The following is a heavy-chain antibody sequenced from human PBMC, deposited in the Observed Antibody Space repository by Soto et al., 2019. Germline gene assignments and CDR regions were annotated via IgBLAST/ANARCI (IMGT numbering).Heavy chain of an antibody. J-gene: IGHJ6*02. CDR3: ARGGRQQLVRGRGMDV. CDR1: GGSFSGYY. V-gene: IGHV4-34*01. CDR2: INHSGST. D-gene: IGHD6-13*01. Sequence: PSETLSLTCAVYGGSFSGYYWSWIRQPPGKGLEWIGEINHSGSTNYNPSLKSRVTISVDTSKNQFSLKLSFVTAADTVFFYCARGGRQQLVRGRGMDVWGQGTTVTVSS.